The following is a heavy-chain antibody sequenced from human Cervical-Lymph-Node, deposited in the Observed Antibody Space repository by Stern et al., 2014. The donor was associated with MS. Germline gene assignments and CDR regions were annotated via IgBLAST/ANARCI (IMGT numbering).Heavy chain of an antibody. Sequence: EVHLVESGAELIRPGESLKISCKGSGYKFSIYWIAWVRQMPGKGLEWMGIIYPGDSETRYSPSFPGQVTMSADKSTSTAYLQWSSLNASDTAMYFCARQTTAWASDVWGQGTLVTVSS. J-gene: IGHJ4*02. CDR2: IYPGDSET. CDR3: ARQTTAWASDV. D-gene: IGHD1-14*01. V-gene: IGHV5-51*01. CDR1: GYKFSIYW.